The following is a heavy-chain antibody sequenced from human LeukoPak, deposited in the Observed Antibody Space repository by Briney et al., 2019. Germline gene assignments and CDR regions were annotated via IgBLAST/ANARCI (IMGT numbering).Heavy chain of an antibody. CDR1: GFTFSSYS. V-gene: IGHV3-21*01. CDR2: ISSSSSYI. Sequence: PGGSLRLSCAASGFTFSSYSMDRVRQAPGKGLEWVSSISSSSSYIYYADSVKGRSTISRDNAKNSLYLQMNSLRAEDTAVYYCARGDILTGYGLDYWGQGTLVTVSS. D-gene: IGHD3-9*01. J-gene: IGHJ4*02. CDR3: ARGDILTGYGLDY.